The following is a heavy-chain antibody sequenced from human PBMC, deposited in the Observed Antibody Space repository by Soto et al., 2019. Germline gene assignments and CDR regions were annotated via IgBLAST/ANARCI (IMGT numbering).Heavy chain of an antibody. Sequence: EVRLVESGGGSVKPAGSLRLSCAASGLRFSDAWMNWVRQTPGKWLEWVGRIKSKADGGTVDYAAPVNGRFTISRDDSENMLYLQMNNLKADDTGIYYCTRRPNAGDAGVAPLAYWGQGALVTVSS. CDR1: GLRFSDAW. V-gene: IGHV3-15*07. CDR3: TRRPNAGDAGVAPLAY. J-gene: IGHJ4*02. D-gene: IGHD3-10*01. CDR2: IKSKADGGTV.